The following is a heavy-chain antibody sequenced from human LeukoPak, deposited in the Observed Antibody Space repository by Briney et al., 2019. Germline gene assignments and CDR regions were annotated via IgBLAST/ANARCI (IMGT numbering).Heavy chain of an antibody. J-gene: IGHJ4*02. CDR2: ISSSSSYI. CDR1: GFSFISYS. CDR3: ARSAGVHFDY. V-gene: IGHV3-21*01. D-gene: IGHD3-10*01. Sequence: PGGSLRLSCAASGFSFISYSMNWVRQAPGQGLEWVSSISSSSSYIYYADSVKGRFTISRDNAKNSLYLQMNSLRAEDKAVYYCARSAGVHFDYWGQGTLVTVSS.